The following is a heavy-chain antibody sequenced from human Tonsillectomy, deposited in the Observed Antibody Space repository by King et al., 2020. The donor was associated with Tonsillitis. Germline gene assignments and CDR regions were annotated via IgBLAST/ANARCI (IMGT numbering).Heavy chain of an antibody. D-gene: IGHD5-18*01. CDR1: GGSFSGYY. CDR2: INHSGST. CDR3: ARGGLQVWLPQNWFDP. J-gene: IGHJ5*02. V-gene: IGHV4-34*01. Sequence: QVQLQQWGAGLLKPSETLSLTCAVYGGSFSGYYWSWIRQPPGKGLEWIGEINHSGSTNDNPSLKSRVNMSVDTSKNQFSLKLSSVTAADTAVYYCARGGLQVWLPQNWFDPWGQGTLVTVSS.